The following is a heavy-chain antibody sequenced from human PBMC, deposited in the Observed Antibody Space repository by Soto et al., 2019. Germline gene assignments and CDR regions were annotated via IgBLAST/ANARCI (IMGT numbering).Heavy chain of an antibody. V-gene: IGHV4-39*01. CDR3: ARPPTANLDAFEI. CDR1: GGSISSSSYY. D-gene: IGHD7-27*01. J-gene: IGHJ3*02. Sequence: SETLSLTCTVSGGSISSSSYYWGWIRQPPGKGLEWIGSIYYSEITYYNPSLKSRLTISVDTSKNQFSLNLNSVTAADTAVYYCARPPTANLDAFEIWGQGTMVTVSS. CDR2: IYYSEIT.